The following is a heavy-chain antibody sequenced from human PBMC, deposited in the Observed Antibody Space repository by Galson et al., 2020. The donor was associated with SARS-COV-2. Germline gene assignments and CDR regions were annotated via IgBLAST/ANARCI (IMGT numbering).Heavy chain of an antibody. D-gene: IGHD3-10*02. CDR3: ARDYVAGAGAFDY. Sequence: ASETLSLTCTVSGYSISSGYYWGWIRQPPGKGLEWIGSTYHSGSTYYNPSLKSRVTISVDTSKNQFSLKLSSVTAADTAVYYCARDYVAGAGAFDYWGQGTLVTVSS. J-gene: IGHJ4*02. V-gene: IGHV4-38-2*02. CDR2: TYHSGST. CDR1: GYSISSGYY.